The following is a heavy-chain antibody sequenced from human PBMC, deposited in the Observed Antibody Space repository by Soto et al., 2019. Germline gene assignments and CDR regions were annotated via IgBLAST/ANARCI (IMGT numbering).Heavy chain of an antibody. Sequence: GGSLRLSCAVSGFTFSDYYMSWIRQAPGKGLEWVSYISSSGSTIHYADSVKGRFTISRDNAKNSLFLQMNSLRAEDTAVYYCARDFPYSGYGKEAFHIWGQGTMVTVSS. CDR1: GFTFSDYY. D-gene: IGHD5-12*01. CDR3: ARDFPYSGYGKEAFHI. CDR2: ISSSGSTI. V-gene: IGHV3-11*01. J-gene: IGHJ3*02.